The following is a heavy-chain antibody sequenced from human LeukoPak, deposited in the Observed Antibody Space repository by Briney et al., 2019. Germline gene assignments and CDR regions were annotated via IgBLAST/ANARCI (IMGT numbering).Heavy chain of an antibody. CDR3: ARTYYYDSSGYPVQVSDAFDI. CDR2: IIPIFHTA. V-gene: IGHV1-69*13. Sequence: VASVKVSCKASGYTFTGYYMHWVRQAPGQGLEWMGGIIPIFHTADYAQKFQGRVTITADESTSTVYMELSRLRSEDTAMYYCARTYYYDSSGYPVQVSDAFDIWGQGTMVTVSS. D-gene: IGHD3-22*01. CDR1: GYTFTGYY. J-gene: IGHJ3*02.